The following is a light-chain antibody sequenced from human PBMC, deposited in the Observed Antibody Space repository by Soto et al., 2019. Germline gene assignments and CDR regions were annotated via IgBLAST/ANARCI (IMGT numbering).Light chain of an antibody. V-gene: IGKV1-5*03. CDR2: KAS. J-gene: IGKJ1*01. CDR1: QSISIW. CDR3: RQYNSYPWT. Sequence: DIQMTQSPSTLSASVGDRVTITCRASQSISIWLAWYQQKPGKAPKLLIYKASGLESGVPSRFSGSGSGTELTLTISSLQPDEFATYYCRQYNSYPWTLVQGTKVEIK.